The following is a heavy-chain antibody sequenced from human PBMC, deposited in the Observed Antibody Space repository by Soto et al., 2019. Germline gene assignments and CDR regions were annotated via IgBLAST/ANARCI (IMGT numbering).Heavy chain of an antibody. CDR1: GFTVSANY. CDR2: IHSDGST. V-gene: IGHV3-53*04. CDR3: ARVGYSSNWPILFNWFDP. D-gene: IGHD6-13*01. Sequence: EVQVVESGGGLVQPGGSLRLSCAASGFTVSANYMTWVRQAPGKGLEWVSVIHSDGSTYYADSVKGRFTISRHNFKNTLYLQMNSLRTEDTAVYYCARVGYSSNWPILFNWFDPWGQGTLVTVSS. J-gene: IGHJ5*02.